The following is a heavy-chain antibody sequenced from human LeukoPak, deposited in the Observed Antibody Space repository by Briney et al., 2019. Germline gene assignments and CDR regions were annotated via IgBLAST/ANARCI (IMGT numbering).Heavy chain of an antibody. CDR2: IYYSGST. CDR1: GGSISSYY. V-gene: IGHV4-59*12. D-gene: IGHD2-2*01. J-gene: IGHJ4*02. CDR3: ARDLGSRGFDY. Sequence: SETLSLTCTVSGGSISSYYWSWIRQPPGKGLEWIGSIYYSGSTYYNPSLKSRVTISVDTSKNQFSLKLSSVTAADTAVYYCARDLGSRGFDYWGQGTLVTVSS.